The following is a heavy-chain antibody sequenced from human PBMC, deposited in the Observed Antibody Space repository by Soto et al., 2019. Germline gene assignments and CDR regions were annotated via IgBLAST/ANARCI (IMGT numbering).Heavy chain of an antibody. Sequence: SETLSLTGTVSGGSINYSNYYWGWIRQPPGKGLEWIGNIYYTGSTYYNPSLKSRVTRSVDTSKNQFSLRLSSVPAEDTAVYYCARGYTTNIIDYWGQGSLVPV. V-gene: IGHV4-39*01. D-gene: IGHD2-2*02. J-gene: IGHJ4*02. CDR3: ARGYTTNIIDY. CDR1: GGSINYSNYY. CDR2: IYYTGST.